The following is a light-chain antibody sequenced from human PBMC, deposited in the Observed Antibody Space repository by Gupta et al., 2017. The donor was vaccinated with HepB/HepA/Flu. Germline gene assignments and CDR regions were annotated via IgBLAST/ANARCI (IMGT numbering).Light chain of an antibody. CDR2: SAS. CDR1: QSVSSK. V-gene: IGKV3-15*01. Sequence: ETVMTQSPATLSVSPGARATLSCRASQSVSSKLAWYQQKPDQAPRLLIHSASTRDTGIPARFSGSGYGTEVTLTSSSRQSEDFALYYCQQYRNWPPLTFGGGTKVEIK. CDR3: QQYRNWPPLT. J-gene: IGKJ4*01.